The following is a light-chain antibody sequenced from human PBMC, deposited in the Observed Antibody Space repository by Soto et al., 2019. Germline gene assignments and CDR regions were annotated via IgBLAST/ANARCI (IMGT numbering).Light chain of an antibody. Sequence: QSALTQPASLSWSPGQSITISCTGTSSDVGGYNYVSWYQQHPGKAPKLMIYDVSNRPSGVSNRFSGSKSGNTASLTISGLQAEDEADYYCSSYTSSRTLVFGTGTKVTVL. CDR1: SSDVGGYNY. J-gene: IGLJ1*01. V-gene: IGLV2-14*01. CDR2: DVS. CDR3: SSYTSSRTLV.